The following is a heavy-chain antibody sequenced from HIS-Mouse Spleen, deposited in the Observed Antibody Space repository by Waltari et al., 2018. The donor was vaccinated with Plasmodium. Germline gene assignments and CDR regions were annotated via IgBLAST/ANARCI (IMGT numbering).Heavy chain of an antibody. CDR2: IKQDGSEK. J-gene: IGHJ2*01. CDR1: GFTFRRYW. CDR3: ASSWYWYFDL. V-gene: IGHV3-7*01. D-gene: IGHD6-13*01. Sequence: EVQLVESGGGLVQPGGSLRLSCAASGFTFRRYWMSWVRQAQGKGLEWVANIKQDGSEKYYVDSVKGRFTISRDNAKNSLYLQMNSLRAEDTAVYYCASSWYWYFDLWGRGTLVTVSS.